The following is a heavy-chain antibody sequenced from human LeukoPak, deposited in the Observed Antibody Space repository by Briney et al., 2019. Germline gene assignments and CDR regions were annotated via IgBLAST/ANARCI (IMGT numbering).Heavy chain of an antibody. Sequence: GRSLRLSCATSGFTFSYDGIHWVRQAPGKGLEWVAVMWSDGIRKYYTDSVKGRFTVSRDTSKNTQYLEMSSLRVEDTAVYYCTRDADTSGHYDIFDIWGQGTMVTVSS. CDR1: GFTFSYDG. J-gene: IGHJ3*02. CDR2: MWSDGIRK. D-gene: IGHD6-19*01. V-gene: IGHV3-33*01. CDR3: TRDADTSGHYDIFDI.